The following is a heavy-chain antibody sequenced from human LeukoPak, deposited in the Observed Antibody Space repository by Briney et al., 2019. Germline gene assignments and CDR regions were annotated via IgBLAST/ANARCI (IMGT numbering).Heavy chain of an antibody. D-gene: IGHD3-22*01. CDR2: ISSSSSYI. CDR1: GFTFSSYS. CDR3: ARDLFDSSDKYFQH. Sequence: GGSLRLSCAASGFTFSSYSMNWVRQAPGKGLEWVSSISSSSSYIYYADSVKGRFTISSDNSKNTVYLQMNSLRAEDTAVYYCARDLFDSSDKYFQHWGQGTLVTVSS. J-gene: IGHJ1*01. V-gene: IGHV3-21*04.